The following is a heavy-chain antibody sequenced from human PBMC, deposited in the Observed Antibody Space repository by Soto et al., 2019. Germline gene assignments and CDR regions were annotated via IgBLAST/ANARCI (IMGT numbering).Heavy chain of an antibody. D-gene: IGHD3-3*01. Sequence: ASVKVSCKASGFTFTSSAVQWVRQARGQRLEWIGWIVVGSGNTNYAQKFQERVTITRDMSTSTAYMELSSLRSEDTAVYYCAAVARRHLRFLEWLSQKKYYFDYWGQGTLVTVSS. V-gene: IGHV1-58*01. CDR2: IVVGSGNT. CDR1: GFTFTSSA. CDR3: AAVARRHLRFLEWLSQKKYYFDY. J-gene: IGHJ4*02.